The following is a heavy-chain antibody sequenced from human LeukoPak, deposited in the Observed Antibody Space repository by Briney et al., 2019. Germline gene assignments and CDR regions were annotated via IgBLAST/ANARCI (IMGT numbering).Heavy chain of an antibody. Sequence: GGSLRLSCAASGFTVSSNYMSWVRQAPGKGLEWVSVIYSGGSTYYADSVKGRFTISRDNSKNTLYLQMNSLRAEDTAVYYCATQGVPYYYYMDVWGKGTTVTISS. CDR2: IYSGGST. J-gene: IGHJ6*03. CDR1: GFTVSSNY. CDR3: ATQGVPYYYYMDV. D-gene: IGHD1-1*01. V-gene: IGHV3-53*01.